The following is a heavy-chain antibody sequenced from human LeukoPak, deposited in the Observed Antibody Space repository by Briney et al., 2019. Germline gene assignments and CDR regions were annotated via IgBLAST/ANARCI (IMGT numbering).Heavy chain of an antibody. CDR3: ARAHSYGRHFDY. V-gene: IGHV4-30-2*01. J-gene: IGHJ4*02. CDR1: GGSISSGGYS. CDR2: IYHSGST. Sequence: TASETLSLTCAVSGGSISSGGYSWSWIRQPPGKGLEWIGYIYHSGSTYYNPSLKSRVTISVDRSKNQFSLKLSSVTAADTAVYYCARAHSYGRHFDYWGQGTLVTVSS. D-gene: IGHD5-18*01.